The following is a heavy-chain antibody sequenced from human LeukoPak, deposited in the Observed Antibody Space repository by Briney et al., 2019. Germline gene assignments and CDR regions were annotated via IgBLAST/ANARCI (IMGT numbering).Heavy chain of an antibody. CDR2: IYGGSST. CDR1: GVTVSSTY. V-gene: IGHV3-66*01. J-gene: IGHJ4*02. D-gene: IGHD2-21*02. Sequence: GGSLRLSCAASGVTVSSTYMSWVRQAPGKGLEWVSVIYGGSSTYNADSVKGRFTISRDDSRNTLYLQMNSLKTDDTAVYYCATCGGDCYFNYWGQGTLVTVSS. CDR3: ATCGGDCYFNY.